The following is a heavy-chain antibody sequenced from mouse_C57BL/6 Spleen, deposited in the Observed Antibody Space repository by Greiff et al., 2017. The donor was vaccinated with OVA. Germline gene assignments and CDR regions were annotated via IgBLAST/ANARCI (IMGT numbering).Heavy chain of an antibody. Sequence: VQLQQPGAELVKPGASVKLSCKASGYTFTSYWMHWVKQRPGRGLEWIGRIDPNSGGTKYNEKFKSKATLTVDKPSSTAYMQLSSLTSEYSAVYYCARSGYSNYENWFAYWGQGTLVTVSA. D-gene: IGHD2-5*01. CDR1: GYTFTSYW. CDR3: ARSGYSNYENWFAY. J-gene: IGHJ3*01. V-gene: IGHV1-72*01. CDR2: IDPNSGGT.